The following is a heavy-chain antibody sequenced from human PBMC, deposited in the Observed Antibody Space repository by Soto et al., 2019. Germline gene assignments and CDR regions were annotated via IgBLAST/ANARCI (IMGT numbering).Heavy chain of an antibody. D-gene: IGHD2-2*01. CDR2: IYYSGST. CDR3: ARFYFSSTSCYGAPANWFDP. J-gene: IGHJ5*02. Sequence: SETLSLTCTVSGGSISSGDYYWSWIRQPPGKGLEWIGYIYYSGSTYYNPSLKSRVTISVDTSKNQFSLKLSSVTAADTAVYYCARFYFSSTSCYGAPANWFDPWGQGTLVTVSS. CDR1: GGSISSGDYY. V-gene: IGHV4-30-4*01.